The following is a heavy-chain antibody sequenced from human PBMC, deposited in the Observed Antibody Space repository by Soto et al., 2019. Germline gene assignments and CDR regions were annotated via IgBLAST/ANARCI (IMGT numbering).Heavy chain of an antibody. CDR1: GFTFSSYA. V-gene: IGHV3-30-3*01. CDR2: ISYDGSNK. D-gene: IGHD3-22*01. CDR3: ARERHSSPDY. J-gene: IGHJ4*02. Sequence: QVQLVESGGGVVQPGRSLRLSCAASGFTFSSYAMHWVRQAPGKGLEWVAVISYDGSNKYYADSVKGRFTISRVNSKNTLYLQMNSLRAEDTAVYYCARERHSSPDYWGQGTLVTVSS.